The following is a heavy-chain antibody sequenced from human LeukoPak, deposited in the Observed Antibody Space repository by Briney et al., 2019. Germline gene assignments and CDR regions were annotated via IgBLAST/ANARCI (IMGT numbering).Heavy chain of an antibody. CDR2: INHSGST. V-gene: IGHV4-34*01. Sequence: PSETLSLTCAVYGGSFSGYYWSWIRQPPGKGLEWIGEINHSGSTNYNPSLKSRVTISVDTSKNQFSLKLSSVTAADTAVYYCASGNYYDSSGYYYVPRWFDPWGQGTLVTVSS. D-gene: IGHD3-22*01. CDR1: GGSFSGYY. CDR3: ASGNYYDSSGYYYVPRWFDP. J-gene: IGHJ5*02.